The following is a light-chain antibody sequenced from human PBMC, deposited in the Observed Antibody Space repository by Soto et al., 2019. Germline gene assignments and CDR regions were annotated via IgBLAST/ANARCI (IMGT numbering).Light chain of an antibody. CDR2: GAS. Sequence: DIVLTQSPGTMSLSPGERAPRSCRASQSVSSSYLAWYQQRPGQAPRLLSYGASSRATGIPARGSGSGSGTDFTLTIRRLEPEDFAVDYCQQYGSSLWTFGQGTKVDIK. CDR3: QQYGSSLWT. J-gene: IGKJ1*01. CDR1: QSVSSSY. V-gene: IGKV3-20*01.